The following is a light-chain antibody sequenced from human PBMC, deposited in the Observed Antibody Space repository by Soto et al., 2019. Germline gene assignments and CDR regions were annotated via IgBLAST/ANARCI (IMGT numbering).Light chain of an antibody. J-gene: IGKJ1*01. V-gene: IGKV3-20*01. CDR1: QSVSNNY. Sequence: EIVLTHARGALSLSPCCRATLSCRASQSVSNNYLAWYQQKPGQAPRLLIYGASNRATGIPDRFSGSGSGTEFTVTISSLEPQDFTVYYCHHYETIGQGTKVDIK. CDR3: HHYET. CDR2: GAS.